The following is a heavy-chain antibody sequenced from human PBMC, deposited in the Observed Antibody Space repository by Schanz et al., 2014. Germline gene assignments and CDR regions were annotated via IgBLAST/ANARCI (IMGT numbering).Heavy chain of an antibody. D-gene: IGHD5-12*01. CDR2: LWHDGSKK. CDR1: GFTFSSYD. V-gene: IGHV3-33*01. J-gene: IGHJ4*02. Sequence: VKMVESGGGVVQPGRSLRLSCVASGFTFSSYDVFWVRQAPGKGLEWVAILWHDGSKKYYADSVKGRFTVSRDNSKNTLYLQLNSLRAEDTAVYYCARDFHGYGPHLDYWGQGSLVTVSS. CDR3: ARDFHGYGPHLDY.